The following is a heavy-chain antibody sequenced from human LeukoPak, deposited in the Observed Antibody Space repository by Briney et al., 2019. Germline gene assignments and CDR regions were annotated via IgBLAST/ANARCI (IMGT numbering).Heavy chain of an antibody. CDR1: GGTFSSHA. J-gene: IGHJ4*02. V-gene: IGHV1-69*06. CDR3: ATEGGGQGSGSYGELVY. Sequence: ASVKVSCKASGGTFSSHAISWVRQAPGQGLEWMGGIIPIFGTANYAQKFQGRVTITADKSTSTAYMELSSLRSEDTAVYYCATEGGGQGSGSYGELVYWGQGTLVTVSS. CDR2: IIPIFGTA. D-gene: IGHD3-10*01.